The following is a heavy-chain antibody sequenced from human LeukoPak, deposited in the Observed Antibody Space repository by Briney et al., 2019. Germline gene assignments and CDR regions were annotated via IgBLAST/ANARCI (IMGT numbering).Heavy chain of an antibody. V-gene: IGHV3-11*01. CDR2: ISSSGSTI. D-gene: IGHD3-10*01. J-gene: IGHJ4*02. Sequence: GGSLRLSCAASGFTFSDYYMSWIRQAPGKGLEWVSYISSSGSTIYYADSVKGRFTTSRDNAKNSLYLQMNSLRAEDTAVYYCARDLYYGSGSYPPPLVYWGQGTLVTVSS. CDR3: ARDLYYGSGSYPPPLVY. CDR1: GFTFSDYY.